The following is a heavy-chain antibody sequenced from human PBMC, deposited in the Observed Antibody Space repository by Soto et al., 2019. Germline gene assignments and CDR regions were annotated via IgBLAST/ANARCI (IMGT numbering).Heavy chain of an antibody. D-gene: IGHD2-2*03. J-gene: IGHJ6*02. CDR2: ISYSGAT. Sequence: SETLSLTCTVSGASIRGYHWSWIRQFPGKGLECLGYISYSGATNYNPSLKSRVTMSVDTSKNQFSLQLNSVTAADTAVYYCARLNGYCVNTSCHGYYVMDVWGQGTTVTVSS. V-gene: IGHV4-59*08. CDR1: GASIRGYH. CDR3: ARLNGYCVNTSCHGYYVMDV.